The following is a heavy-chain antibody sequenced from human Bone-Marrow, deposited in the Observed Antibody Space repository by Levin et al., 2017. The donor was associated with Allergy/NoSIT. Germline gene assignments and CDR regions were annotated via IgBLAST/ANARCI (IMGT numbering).Heavy chain of an antibody. Sequence: GSLRLSCAVSGGSISADIYWTWVRQSPGKGLEWIGDIIHSGNSNYNPSLKNRVTISVDKTKNQFSLRLSSVTAADTAVYYCASPYFYGSGSFDPWGRGIQVTVSS. CDR2: IIHSGNS. J-gene: IGHJ5*02. CDR3: ASPYFYGSGSFDP. CDR1: GGSISADIY. D-gene: IGHD3-10*01. V-gene: IGHV4-4*02.